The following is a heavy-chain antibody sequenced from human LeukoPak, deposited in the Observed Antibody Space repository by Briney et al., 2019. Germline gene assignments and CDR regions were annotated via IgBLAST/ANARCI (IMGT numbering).Heavy chain of an antibody. CDR2: FYYSGST. CDR1: GGSISSYF. CDR3: ARRPYDFWSGYYGLDY. V-gene: IGHV4-59*12. J-gene: IGHJ4*02. D-gene: IGHD3-3*01. Sequence: PSETLSLTCTVSGGSISSYFWNWIRQPPGKGLEWIGYFYYSGSTNYNPSLKSRVTISVDTSKNQFSLKLSSVTAADTAVYYCARRPYDFWSGYYGLDYWGQGTLVTVSS.